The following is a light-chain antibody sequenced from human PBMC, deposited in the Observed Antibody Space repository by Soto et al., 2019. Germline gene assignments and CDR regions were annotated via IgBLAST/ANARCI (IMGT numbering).Light chain of an antibody. J-gene: IGLJ3*02. V-gene: IGLV2-8*01. Sequence: QSALTQPPSASGSPGQSVTISCTGTSSDVGGYNFVSWYQQHPGTAPKVMIYEVTKRPSGVPDRFSGSKSGNTASLTVSGLQAEDEADYYCSSYAGNNNLVFGGGTKVTVL. CDR3: SSYAGNNNLV. CDR1: SSDVGGYNF. CDR2: EVT.